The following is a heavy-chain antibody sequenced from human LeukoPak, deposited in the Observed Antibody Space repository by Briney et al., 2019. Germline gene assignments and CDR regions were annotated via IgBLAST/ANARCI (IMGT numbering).Heavy chain of an antibody. CDR3: ARESYGGTGRSGGQYVV. J-gene: IGHJ4*02. CDR1: GYTFTSYY. CDR2: INPSGGST. Sequence: GASVKVSCKESGYTFTSYYMHWVRQAPGQGLEWMGIINPSGGSTSYAQKFQGRVTMTRDTSTSTVYMELSSLRSEDTAVYYCARESYGGTGRSGGQYVVWGQGTLVTVSS. V-gene: IGHV1-46*03. D-gene: IGHD4-23*01.